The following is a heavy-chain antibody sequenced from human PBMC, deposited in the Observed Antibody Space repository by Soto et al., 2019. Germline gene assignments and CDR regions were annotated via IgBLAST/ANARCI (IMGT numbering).Heavy chain of an antibody. Sequence: QVQLVESGGGVVQPGRSLRLSCAASGFTFSNYAMHWVRQAPGKGLEWVALISFDGSNEYYADSVKGRFTISRDNSKNTLYVQMNSLRAEDTAVYYCARGAHRIAAAGTGFDYWGQGTLVTVSS. J-gene: IGHJ4*02. CDR2: ISFDGSNE. D-gene: IGHD6-13*01. CDR1: GFTFSNYA. CDR3: ARGAHRIAAAGTGFDY. V-gene: IGHV3-30-3*01.